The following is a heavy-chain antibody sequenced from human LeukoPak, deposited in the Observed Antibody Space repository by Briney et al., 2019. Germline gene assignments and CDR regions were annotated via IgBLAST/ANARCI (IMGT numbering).Heavy chain of an antibody. J-gene: IGHJ4*02. V-gene: IGHV4-34*01. CDR2: INHSGIT. Sequence: SETLSLTCAPYGGSFSGYYWSWIRQTPGKVLEWIGEINHSGITNYNPSLKSRVTISVDTSKSQFSLKLSSVTAADTAVYYCATWGIAVAGTFDYWGQGTLVTVST. CDR1: GGSFSGYY. CDR3: ATWGIAVAGTFDY. D-gene: IGHD6-19*01.